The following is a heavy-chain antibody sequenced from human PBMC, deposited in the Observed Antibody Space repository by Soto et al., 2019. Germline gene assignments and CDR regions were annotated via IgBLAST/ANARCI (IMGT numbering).Heavy chain of an antibody. V-gene: IGHV2-5*02. CDR3: AHLTTGGFYFDY. Sequence: QITLKESGPTLVKPTQTLTLTCTFSGFSLRNSGVGVGWIRQSPGKALEWLALIYWDDDKRYSPSLKSRLTITKDPSKNQVVLTMTYMDPVDTATYYCAHLTTGGFYFDYWGQGTLVTVSS. J-gene: IGHJ4*02. D-gene: IGHD4-17*01. CDR2: IYWDDDK. CDR1: GFSLRNSGVG.